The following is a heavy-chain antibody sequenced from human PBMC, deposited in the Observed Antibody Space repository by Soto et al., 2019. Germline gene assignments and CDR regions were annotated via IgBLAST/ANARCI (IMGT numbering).Heavy chain of an antibody. CDR3: AKVLYSSSWSRAADY. CDR2: ISGSGGST. D-gene: IGHD6-13*01. CDR1: GFTFSSYA. V-gene: IGHV3-23*01. J-gene: IGHJ4*02. Sequence: WGSLRLSCAASGFTFSSYAMSWVRQAPGKGLEWVSAISGSGGSTYYADSVKGRFTISRDNSKNTLYLQMNSLRAEDTAVYYCAKVLYSSSWSRAADYWGQGTLVTVSS.